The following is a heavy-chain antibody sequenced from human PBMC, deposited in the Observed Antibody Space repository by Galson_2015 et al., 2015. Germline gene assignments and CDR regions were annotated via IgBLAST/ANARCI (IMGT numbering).Heavy chain of an antibody. V-gene: IGHV4-59*01. Sequence: ETLSLTCTVSGGSISSNYWSWIRQPPGKGLEWIGYIYYSGSTNYNPSLKSRVTISIDTSKNQFSLKLSSVTAADSAVYYCARAVTLASSSWCEFDYWGQGTPVTVSS. CDR3: ARAVTLASSSWCEFDY. CDR1: GGSISSNY. J-gene: IGHJ4*02. D-gene: IGHD6-13*01. CDR2: IYYSGST.